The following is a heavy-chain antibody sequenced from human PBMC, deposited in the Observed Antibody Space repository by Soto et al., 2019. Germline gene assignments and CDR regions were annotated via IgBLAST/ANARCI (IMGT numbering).Heavy chain of an antibody. D-gene: IGHD4-17*01. CDR3: ARDLSSSRYAFDI. V-gene: IGHV6-1*01. CDR1: GEKVSSNSAA. Sequence: PSPTLAITCAMAGEKVSSNSAAWNWIRQSPSRGLEWLGRTYYRSKWYNDYAVSVKSRITINPDTSKNQFSLQLNSVTPEDTAVYYCARDLSSSRYAFDIWGHGTMVPVSS. CDR2: TYYRSKWYN. J-gene: IGHJ3*02.